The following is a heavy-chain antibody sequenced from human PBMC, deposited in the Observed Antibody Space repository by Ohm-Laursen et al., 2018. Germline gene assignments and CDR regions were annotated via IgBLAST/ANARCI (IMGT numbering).Heavy chain of an antibody. CDR3: AMVDY. CDR1: VFTFADYA. V-gene: IGHV3-9*01. Sequence: SLRLSCAASVFTFADYAMHWVRQAPGTGLEWVSGISWNSGSIGYADSVKGRFTISRDNAKNSLYLQMNSLRAEDTALYYCAMVDYWGQGTLVTVSS. J-gene: IGHJ4*02. D-gene: IGHD5-24*01. CDR2: ISWNSGSI.